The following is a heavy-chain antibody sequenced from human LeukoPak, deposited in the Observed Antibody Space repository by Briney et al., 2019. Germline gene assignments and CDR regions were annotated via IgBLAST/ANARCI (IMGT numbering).Heavy chain of an antibody. Sequence: SETLSLTCAVSADSISSSKWWSWVRQAPGKGLEWIGEIHHGGSTNYNPSLKSRVTISIDKSKNQFSLRLSSVTAADTAVYYCARRRSGSSEVVNWGQGTLVTVSP. CDR2: IHHGGST. J-gene: IGHJ4*02. D-gene: IGHD6-6*01. V-gene: IGHV4-4*02. CDR3: ARRRSGSSEVVN. CDR1: ADSISSSKW.